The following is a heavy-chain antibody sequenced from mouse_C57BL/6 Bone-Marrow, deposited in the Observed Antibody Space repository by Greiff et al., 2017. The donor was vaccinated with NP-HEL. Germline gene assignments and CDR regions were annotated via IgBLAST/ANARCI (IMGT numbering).Heavy chain of an antibody. CDR1: GSTFTSYW. CDR2: IDPNSGGT. CDR3: ARNFDY. Sequence: QVQLQQPGAELVKPGASVKLSCKASGSTFTSYWMHWVKQRPGRGLAWLGRIDPNSGGTKYNEKFKSKATLTVDKPSSTAYMQLSSLTSEDSAVYYCARNFDYWGQGTTLTVSS. V-gene: IGHV1-72*01. J-gene: IGHJ2*01.